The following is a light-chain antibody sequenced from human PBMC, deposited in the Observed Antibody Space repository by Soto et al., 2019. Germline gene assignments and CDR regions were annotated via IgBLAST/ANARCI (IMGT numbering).Light chain of an antibody. CDR3: QQYNNWKT. CDR2: GAS. CDR1: QSVSSK. J-gene: IGKJ1*01. Sequence: EIVMTQSPATLSVSPGERATLSCRASQSVSSKLAWYHQKPAQAPRLLIFGASTRATGIPARFSGSGSGTDFTLTISSLQSEDFAIYYCQQYNNWKTFGQGTKVEIK. V-gene: IGKV3-15*01.